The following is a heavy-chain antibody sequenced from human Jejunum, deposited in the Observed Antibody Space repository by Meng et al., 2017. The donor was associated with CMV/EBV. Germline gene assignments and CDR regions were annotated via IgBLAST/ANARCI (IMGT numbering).Heavy chain of an antibody. V-gene: IGHV3-30*02. Sequence: QMQLVXXXXXVXQPXGXLRLSCAASGFSFSTYSMYWVRQAPGKGLEWVSFIRLDATDKFYADSVKGRFTISRDNSKNMLYLQMSSLRTEDTAVYYCARDVPDHYSPNYWGQGTLVTVSS. CDR2: IRLDATDK. D-gene: IGHD4-11*01. J-gene: IGHJ4*02. CDR3: ARDVPDHYSPNY. CDR1: GFSFSTYS.